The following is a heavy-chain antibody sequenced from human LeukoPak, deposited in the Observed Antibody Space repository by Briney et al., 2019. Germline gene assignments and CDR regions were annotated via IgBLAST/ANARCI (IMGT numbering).Heavy chain of an antibody. Sequence: SETLSLTCVVSGGSFSGYYWSWIRQPPGKGLEWIGEINNSGSTNYNPSLKSRVTISVDTSKNQFSLKLSSVTAADTAVYYCARTSIYYCSGGSCYSAGYFDYWGQGTLVTVSS. CDR3: ARTSIYYCSGGSCYSAGYFDY. CDR2: INNSGST. J-gene: IGHJ4*02. D-gene: IGHD2-15*01. CDR1: GGSFSGYY. V-gene: IGHV4-34*01.